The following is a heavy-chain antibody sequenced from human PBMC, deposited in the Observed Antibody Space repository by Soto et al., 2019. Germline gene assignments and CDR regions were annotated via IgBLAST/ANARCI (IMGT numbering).Heavy chain of an antibody. D-gene: IGHD3-16*02. CDR3: ARVMVVYDYIWGSYRSETFDY. CDR2: ISSSGSTI. J-gene: IGHJ4*02. V-gene: IGHV3-11*01. CDR1: GFTFSDYY. Sequence: PGGSLRLSCAASGFTFSDYYMSWIRQAPGKGLEWVSYISSSGSTIYYADSVKGRFTISRDNAKNSLYLQMNSLRAEDTAVYYCARVMVVYDYIWGSYRSETFDYWGQGTLVTVSS.